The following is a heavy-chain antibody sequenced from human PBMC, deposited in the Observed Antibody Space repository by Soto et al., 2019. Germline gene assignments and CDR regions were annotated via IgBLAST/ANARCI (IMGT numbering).Heavy chain of an antibody. D-gene: IGHD3-3*01. CDR3: AREAAAYDFWSGYRSRVFDY. CDR1: GYTFTSYA. V-gene: IGHV1-3*01. J-gene: IGHJ4*02. CDR2: INAGNGNT. Sequence: ASVKVSCKASGYTFTSYAMHWVRQAPGQRLEWMGWINAGNGNTKYSQKFQGRVTITRDTSASTAYMELSSLRSEDTAVYYCAREAAAYDFWSGYRSRVFDYWGQGTLVTVSS.